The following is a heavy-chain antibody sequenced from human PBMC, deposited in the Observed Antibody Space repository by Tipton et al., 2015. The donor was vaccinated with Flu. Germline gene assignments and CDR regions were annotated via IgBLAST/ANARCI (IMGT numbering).Heavy chain of an antibody. D-gene: IGHD4-23*01. J-gene: IGHJ4*02. V-gene: IGHV3-23*01. CDR3: AKDTIRYGGFDY. Sequence: IYYADSVTGRFTISRDNSKSTLFLQINSLRAEDTAVYYCAKDTIRYGGFDYWGQGTLVTVSS. CDR2: I.